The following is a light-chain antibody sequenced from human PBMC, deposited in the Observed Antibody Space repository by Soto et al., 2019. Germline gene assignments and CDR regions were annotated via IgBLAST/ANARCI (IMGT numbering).Light chain of an antibody. CDR3: QQYGTSPRT. CDR2: GAS. Sequence: EIVLTQSPGTLSLSPGERATLSCRASQSVTSNYLAWYQQKPGQAPRLLIYGASSRTTGIQDKFSGSGSGTDFTLSIRRLEPEDFAVYYCQQYGTSPRTFGGGTKVDIK. V-gene: IGKV3-20*01. CDR1: QSVTSNY. J-gene: IGKJ4*01.